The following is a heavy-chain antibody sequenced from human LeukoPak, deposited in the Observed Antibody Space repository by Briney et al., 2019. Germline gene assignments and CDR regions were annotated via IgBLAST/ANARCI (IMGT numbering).Heavy chain of an antibody. CDR3: ARDPYYDSSGYYENDY. J-gene: IGHJ4*02. CDR2: ISDSGGST. V-gene: IGHV3-64D*09. CDR1: GFPFSSYA. D-gene: IGHD3-22*01. Sequence: GGSLRLSCSASGFPFSSYAMHWVRQAPGKGLEYVSAISDSGGSTYYADSVKGRFTISRDNSKNTLYLQMSSLRAEDTAVYYCARDPYYDSSGYYENDYWGQGTLVTVSS.